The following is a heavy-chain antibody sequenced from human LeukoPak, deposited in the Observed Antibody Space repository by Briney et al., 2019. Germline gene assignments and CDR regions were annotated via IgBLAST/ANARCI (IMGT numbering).Heavy chain of an antibody. CDR2: IYYSGST. CDR3: ARGSKSYGDYIRSRIYYIDY. D-gene: IGHD4-17*01. CDR1: GGSISTYY. J-gene: IGHJ4*02. V-gene: IGHV4-59*01. Sequence: SETLSLTCTVSGGSISTYYWSWIRQPPGKGLEWIGYIYYSGSTNYNPSLKSRVTISVDTSKNQFSLKLSSVTAADTAVYYCARGSKSYGDYIRSRIYYIDYWGQGTLVTVSS.